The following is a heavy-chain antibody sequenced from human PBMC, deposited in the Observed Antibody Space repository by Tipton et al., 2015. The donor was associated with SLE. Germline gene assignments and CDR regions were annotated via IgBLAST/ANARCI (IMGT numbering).Heavy chain of an antibody. D-gene: IGHD2-21*01. CDR3: ARGFRPYYFDP. V-gene: IGHV4-39*07. CDR2: IFYGGTT. Sequence: TLSLTCTVSGGSITSTSYYWGWIRQPPGKGLEWIGSIFYGGTTYYNPSLKSRTTISGDTSKNQFSLNLRSVTAADTAVYYCARGFRPYYFDPWGQGTLVTVSS. J-gene: IGHJ4*02. CDR1: GGSITSTSYY.